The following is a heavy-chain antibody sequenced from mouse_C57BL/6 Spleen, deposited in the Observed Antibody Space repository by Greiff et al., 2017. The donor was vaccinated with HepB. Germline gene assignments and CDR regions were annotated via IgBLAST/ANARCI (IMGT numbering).Heavy chain of an antibody. D-gene: IGHD1-1*01. CDR2: ISYDGSN. Sequence: EVKLQESGPGLVKPSQSLSLTCSVTGYSITSGYYWNWIRQFPGNKLEWMGYISYDGSNNYNPSLKNRISITRDTSKNQFFLKLNSVTTEDTATYYCARDWNYGSSTYYFDYWGQGTTLTVSS. V-gene: IGHV3-6*01. CDR3: ARDWNYGSSTYYFDY. CDR1: GYSITSGYY. J-gene: IGHJ2*01.